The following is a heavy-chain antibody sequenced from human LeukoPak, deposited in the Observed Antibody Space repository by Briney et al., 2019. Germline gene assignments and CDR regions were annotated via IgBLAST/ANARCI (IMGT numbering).Heavy chain of an antibody. J-gene: IGHJ4*02. Sequence: SGTLSLTCTVSGGSISSYYLSWIRQPPGQGGGWFGYIYYSGTTNYNPSLKSRVTISVATSKTQFSLKLSSLPAADTAVYYWARGRAKNSSGYPNYWGQGTLVTVSS. CDR1: GGSISSYY. CDR2: IYYSGTT. CDR3: ARGRAKNSSGYPNY. V-gene: IGHV4-59*01. D-gene: IGHD3-22*01.